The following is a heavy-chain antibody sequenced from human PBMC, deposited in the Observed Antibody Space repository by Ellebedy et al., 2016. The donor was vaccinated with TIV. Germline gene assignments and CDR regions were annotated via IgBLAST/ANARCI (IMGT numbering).Heavy chain of an antibody. CDR3: ARDEDMGPNDAFEI. CDR2: YEYHGGNK. CDR1: GFTFSTAA. Sequence: GGSLRLSXAASGFTFSTAAMHWVRQAPGKGLEWVAFYEYHGGNKSYSDSVKGRFTVSRDNSENTLFLQMNSLRAEDTAVYYCARDEDMGPNDAFEIWGRGTMVTVSS. J-gene: IGHJ3*02. V-gene: IGHV3-30-3*01.